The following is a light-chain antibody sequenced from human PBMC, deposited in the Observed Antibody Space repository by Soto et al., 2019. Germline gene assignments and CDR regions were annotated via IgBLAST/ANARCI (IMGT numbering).Light chain of an antibody. J-gene: IGKJ3*01. CDR1: QTINNN. CDR3: QQRSNWPPNFT. Sequence: VMTQAPATLSESPGERATLSCRASQTINNNVAWYQLKDGQVPRLVIYGASTRATDIPARFSGSGSGTEFTLTISSLQSEDFAEYHCQQRSNWPPNFTFGPGTKVDIK. CDR2: GAS. V-gene: IGKV3-15*01.